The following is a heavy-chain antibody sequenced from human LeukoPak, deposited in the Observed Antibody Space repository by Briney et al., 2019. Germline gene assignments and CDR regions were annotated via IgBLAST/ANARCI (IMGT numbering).Heavy chain of an antibody. CDR1: GFTFSNYG. J-gene: IGHJ6*02. CDR2: IWYDGSNK. V-gene: IGHV3-33*01. D-gene: IGHD6-13*01. CDR3: ARVAAAGLGYYYAMDV. Sequence: PGGSLRLSCAASGFTFSNYGMHWVRRAPGKGLEWVAVIWYDGSNKYYADSVKGRFTISRDNSKNTLYLQMNSLRAEDTAVYYCARVAAAGLGYYYAMDVWGQGTTVTVSS.